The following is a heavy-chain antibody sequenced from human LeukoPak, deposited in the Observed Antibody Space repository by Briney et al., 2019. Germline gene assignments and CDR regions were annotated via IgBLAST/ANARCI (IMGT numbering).Heavy chain of an antibody. V-gene: IGHV4-59*08. CDR1: GDSISAYY. J-gene: IGHJ4*02. CDR3: AKYGGSPANHFDY. D-gene: IGHD1-26*01. Sequence: PSETLSLTCTVSGDSISAYYWSWVRQPRGAALEWIAYIDYTGSISYNPSLTSRVTISMDTSKSQFSLHVYSVTAAETDVYYCAKYGGSPANHFDYWGRGTLVTVSS. CDR2: IDYTGSI.